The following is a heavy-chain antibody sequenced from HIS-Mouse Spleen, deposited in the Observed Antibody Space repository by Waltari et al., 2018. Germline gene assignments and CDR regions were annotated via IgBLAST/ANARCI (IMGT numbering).Heavy chain of an antibody. Sequence: QVQLQQWGAGLLKPSETLSLTCAVYGGSFSGYYWRWIRQPPGQGLEWIGEINHSGSTNYNPSLKSRVTISVDTSKNQFSLKLSSVTAADTAVYYCARGLTGPYYDILTGYYLDYWGQGTLVTVSS. CDR1: GGSFSGYY. CDR3: ARGLTGPYYDILTGYYLDY. CDR2: INHSGST. J-gene: IGHJ4*02. V-gene: IGHV4-34*01. D-gene: IGHD3-9*01.